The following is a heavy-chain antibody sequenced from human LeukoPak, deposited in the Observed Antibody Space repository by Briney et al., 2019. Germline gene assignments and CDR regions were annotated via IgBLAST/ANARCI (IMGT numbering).Heavy chain of an antibody. Sequence: PSETLSLTCTISDGSISTYYWSWTRQPPGKGLEWIGYVYYSRSADYNPSLRSRVTLSVDTSKNQFSLPLTSVTAADTAMYYCATTTIGSSSSYYFDYWGRGTLVTVSS. J-gene: IGHJ4*02. CDR3: ATTTIGSSSSYYFDY. D-gene: IGHD6-6*01. CDR2: VYYSRSA. V-gene: IGHV4-59*03. CDR1: DGSISTYY.